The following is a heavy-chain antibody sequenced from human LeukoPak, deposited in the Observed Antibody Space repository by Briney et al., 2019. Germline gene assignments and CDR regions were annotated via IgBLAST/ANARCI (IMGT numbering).Heavy chain of an antibody. V-gene: IGHV3-66*03. CDR3: AKDTRIQLWSFDY. J-gene: IGHJ4*02. CDR2: IYSDNT. Sequence: SGGSLRLSCTVSGFTVSSNSMSWVRQAPGKGLEWVSFIYSDNTHYADSVKGRFTISRDNSKNTLYLQMNSLRAEDTAVYYCAKDTRIQLWSFDYWGQGTLVTVSS. CDR1: GFTVSSNS. D-gene: IGHD5-18*01.